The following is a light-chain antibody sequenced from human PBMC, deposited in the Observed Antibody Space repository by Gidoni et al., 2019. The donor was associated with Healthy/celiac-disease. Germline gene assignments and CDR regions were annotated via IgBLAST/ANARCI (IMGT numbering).Light chain of an antibody. CDR1: QGISSD. V-gene: IGKV1-9*01. CDR2: AAS. CDR3: QQLNSYPLKIT. Sequence: DLPATQSPSFLSAAVGDRGTITCPASQGISSDLAWYQQKPGKGPKLLSYAASTLQSGVPPRFSGSGSGTEFTLTISSLQPEDFATYYCQQLNSYPLKITFXGXTKVEIK. J-gene: IGKJ4*01.